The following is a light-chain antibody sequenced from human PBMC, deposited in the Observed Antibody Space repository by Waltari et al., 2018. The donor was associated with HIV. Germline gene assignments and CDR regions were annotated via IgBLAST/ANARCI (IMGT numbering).Light chain of an antibody. Sequence: DIVMTQSPDSLAMSLGERATINCKSSKSVFYSSTNNNYLAWYQQKPGQPPKLLIYWASTREFGVPDRFSGSGSGTDFTLTISSLQAEDVAVYYCQQYYSTPLTFGGGTKVEIK. CDR1: KSVFYSSTNNNY. V-gene: IGKV4-1*01. CDR3: QQYYSTPLT. CDR2: WAS. J-gene: IGKJ4*01.